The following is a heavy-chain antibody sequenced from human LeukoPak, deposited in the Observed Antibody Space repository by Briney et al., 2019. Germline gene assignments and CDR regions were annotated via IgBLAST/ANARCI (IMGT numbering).Heavy chain of an antibody. Sequence: GGSLRLSCAASGFTFSSYAMSWVRQAPGKGLEWVSAISGSGGSTYYADSVKGRFTISRDNSKNTLHLQMNSLRAEDTAVYYCAKEPSIFGVIITGYFDYWGQGTLVTVSS. CDR3: AKEPSIFGVIITGYFDY. D-gene: IGHD3-3*01. J-gene: IGHJ4*02. CDR2: ISGSGGST. CDR1: GFTFSSYA. V-gene: IGHV3-23*01.